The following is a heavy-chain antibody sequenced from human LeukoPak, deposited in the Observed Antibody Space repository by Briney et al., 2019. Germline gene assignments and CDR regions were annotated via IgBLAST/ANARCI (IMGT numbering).Heavy chain of an antibody. CDR2: IYYSGST. J-gene: IGHJ4*02. Sequence: SETLSLTCTVSGGSINNYYWSWIRQPPGKGLEWIGYIYYSGSTNYNPSLKSRVTISIDTSKNQFSLKLSSVTAADTAVYYCARGRLGYCSGGSCSMNDYWGQGTLVTVSS. V-gene: IGHV4-59*01. CDR1: GGSINNYY. D-gene: IGHD2-15*01. CDR3: ARGRLGYCSGGSCSMNDY.